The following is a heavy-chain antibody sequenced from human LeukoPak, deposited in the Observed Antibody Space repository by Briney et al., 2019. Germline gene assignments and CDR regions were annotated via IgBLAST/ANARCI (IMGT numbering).Heavy chain of an antibody. D-gene: IGHD3-3*01. CDR1: GLTFSNAW. Sequence: GESLRLSCSVSGLTFSNAWMNWVRQAPGKGLEWVSYIDLSGSTLYYVDSVKGRFTISRDNAKNSLYLQMNSLRAEDTAVYYCARSPQYYDLDYWGQGTLVTVSS. CDR2: IDLSGSTL. J-gene: IGHJ4*02. CDR3: ARSPQYYDLDY. V-gene: IGHV3-48*04.